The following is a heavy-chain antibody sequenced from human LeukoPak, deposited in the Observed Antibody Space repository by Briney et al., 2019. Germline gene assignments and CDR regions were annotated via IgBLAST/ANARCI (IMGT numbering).Heavy chain of an antibody. Sequence: GGSLRLSCAASGFTFSNYAMTWVRQAPGKGLEWVSVISASDGTTSYADSVKGRFTISRDNAKNSLYLQMNSLRAEDTAVYYCATDYYCSGGSCYPPDWGQGTLVTVSS. V-gene: IGHV3-23*01. CDR2: ISASDGTT. J-gene: IGHJ4*02. CDR1: GFTFSNYA. CDR3: ATDYYCSGGSCYPPD. D-gene: IGHD2-15*01.